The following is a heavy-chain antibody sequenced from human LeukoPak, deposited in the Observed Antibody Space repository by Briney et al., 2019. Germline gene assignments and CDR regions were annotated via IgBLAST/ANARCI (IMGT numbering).Heavy chain of an antibody. J-gene: IGHJ6*02. Sequence: SGGSLRLSCAASGFTVSSNYMSWVRQAPGKGLEWVSVIYSGGSTYYADSVKGRFTISRDNSKNTLYLQMNSLRAEDTAVYYCAREMALYYYDSSGYSRYYYYGMDVWGQGTTVTVSS. V-gene: IGHV3-66*01. CDR3: AREMALYYYDSSGYSRYYYYGMDV. CDR1: GFTVSSNY. D-gene: IGHD3-22*01. CDR2: IYSGGST.